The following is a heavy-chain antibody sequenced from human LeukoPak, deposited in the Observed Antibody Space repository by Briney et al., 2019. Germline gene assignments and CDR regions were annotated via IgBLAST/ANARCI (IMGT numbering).Heavy chain of an antibody. CDR1: GYTFTSYY. V-gene: IGHV1-46*01. D-gene: IGHD2-8*01. CDR3: AVDNNGYPLGTY. J-gene: IGHJ4*02. CDR2: INPSGGNT. Sequence: ASVKVSCKASGYTFTSYYMHWVRQAPGQGLEWMGIINPSGGNTRHAQKVQGRVTMTTDTTTSTAYLELRSLRSDDTAVYYCAVDNNGYPLGTYWGQGTLVTVSS.